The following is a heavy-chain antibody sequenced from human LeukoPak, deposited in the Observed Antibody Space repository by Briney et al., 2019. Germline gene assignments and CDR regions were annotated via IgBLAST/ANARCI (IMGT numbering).Heavy chain of an antibody. D-gene: IGHD4-17*01. CDR3: ARAPYGVIDY. V-gene: IGHV4-34*01. CDR1: GGSFSGYY. CDR2: INHSGST. J-gene: IGHJ4*02. Sequence: PSETLSLTCAVHGGSFSGYYWSWIRQPPGKGLEWIGEINHSGSTNYNPSLKSRVTISVDTSKNQFSLKLSSVTAADTAVYYCARAPYGVIDYWGQGTLVTVSS.